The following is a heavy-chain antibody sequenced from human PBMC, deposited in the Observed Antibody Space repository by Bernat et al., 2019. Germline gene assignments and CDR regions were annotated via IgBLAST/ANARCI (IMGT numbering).Heavy chain of an antibody. CDR1: GESFSGFF. Sequence: QVHLQQWGAGLLKPSETLSLTCAAYGESFSGFFWSWVRQSPGEVLEWIGEINHRGITNYNPSLKSRVTMSIDTSKAQFSLWLNSVTAADTAVYYCVRVHLGHWDQGALVVVSS. V-gene: IGHV4-34*02. CDR2: INHRGIT. CDR3: VRVHLGH. D-gene: IGHD1-1*01. J-gene: IGHJ4*02.